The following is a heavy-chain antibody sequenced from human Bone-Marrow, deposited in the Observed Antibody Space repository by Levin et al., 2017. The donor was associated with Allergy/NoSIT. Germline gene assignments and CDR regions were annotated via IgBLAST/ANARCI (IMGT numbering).Heavy chain of an antibody. J-gene: IGHJ4*02. V-gene: IGHV3-11*01. CDR1: GFTFSDFY. D-gene: IGHD2-2*01. Sequence: LSLTCAGSGFTFSDFYVTWIRQAPGKGLEWVSYISTNENVIYYADSVKGRFTISRDNANNSVYLQMNTLRGEDTAVYYCATGAISCPLYWGQGTLVTVSS. CDR2: ISTNENVI. CDR3: ATGAISCPLY.